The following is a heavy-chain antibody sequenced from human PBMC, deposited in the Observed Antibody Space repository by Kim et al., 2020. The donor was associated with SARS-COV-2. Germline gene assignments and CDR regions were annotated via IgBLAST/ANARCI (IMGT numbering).Heavy chain of an antibody. CDR1: GFTFSSDW. V-gene: IGHV3-74*01. CDR2: INSDGTST. J-gene: IGHJ4*03. Sequence: GGSLRLSCAASGFTFSSDWMHWVRQAPGNGLVWVSRINSDGTSTWYADSVKGRFTISRDNAKNTLYLEMNSLRVEDAAVYYCARGTQGYSSSYLDSWGQGALVTVSS. CDR3: ARGTQGYSSSYLDS. D-gene: IGHD6-13*01.